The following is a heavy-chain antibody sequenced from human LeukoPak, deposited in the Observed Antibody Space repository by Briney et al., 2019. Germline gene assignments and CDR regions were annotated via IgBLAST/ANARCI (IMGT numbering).Heavy chain of an antibody. V-gene: IGHV3-23*01. J-gene: IGHJ4*02. CDR3: AKAIVLRYFDWLLPIDY. CDR2: ISGSGGST. D-gene: IGHD3-9*01. Sequence: PGGSLRLSCAASGFTFSSYAMSWVRQAPGKGLEWVSAISGSGGSTYYADSVKGRFTISRDNSKNTLYLQVNSLRAEDTAVYYCAKAIVLRYFDWLLPIDYWGQGTLVTVSS. CDR1: GFTFSSYA.